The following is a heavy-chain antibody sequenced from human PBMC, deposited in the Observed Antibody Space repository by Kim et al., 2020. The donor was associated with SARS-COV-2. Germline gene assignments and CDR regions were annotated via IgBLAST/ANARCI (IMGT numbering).Heavy chain of an antibody. V-gene: IGHV4-31*03. CDR3: ARDDSLGGFDY. J-gene: IGHJ4*02. D-gene: IGHD7-27*01. CDR1: GDSITSGGYY. CDR2: IYYGGNT. Sequence: SETLSLTCTVSGDSITSGGYYWNWIRQQPGMGLEWIGSIYYGGNTHYIPSLKSRLTISVDTSKNHFSLNLNSATAADTAVYYCARDDSLGGFDYWGQGILVTVSA.